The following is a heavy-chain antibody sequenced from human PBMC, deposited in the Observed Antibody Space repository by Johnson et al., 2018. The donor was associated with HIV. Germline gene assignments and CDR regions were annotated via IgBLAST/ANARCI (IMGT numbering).Heavy chain of an antibody. CDR3: VRVRRGGAFDI. CDR1: GFTFSSYD. J-gene: IGHJ3*02. D-gene: IGHD3-16*01. Sequence: VQLVESGGGLVQPGGSLRLSCAASGFTFSSYDMHWVRQATGKGLEWVSAIGTAGDTYYPGSVKGRFTISRDNAKNSLYLHMNSLSAGEPAVYYGVRVRRGGAFDIWGQGTMGTVSS. V-gene: IGHV3-13*01. CDR2: IGTAGDT.